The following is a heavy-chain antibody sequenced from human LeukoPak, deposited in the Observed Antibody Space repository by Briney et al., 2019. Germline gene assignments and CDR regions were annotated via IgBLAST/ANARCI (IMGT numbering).Heavy chain of an antibody. CDR2: ISGDGGSP. J-gene: IGHJ4*02. CDR1: GFTFDDYA. D-gene: IGHD5-18*01. V-gene: IGHV3-43*02. CDR3: AKDWARYRIEGAFDY. Sequence: GGSLRLSCAAPGFTFDDYAMHWVRQTPGKGLEWVSLISGDGGSPYYADSVKGRFTIPRDNTKNSLYLQMNSLRTEDTALYYCAKDWARYRIEGAFDYWGQGTLLTVSS.